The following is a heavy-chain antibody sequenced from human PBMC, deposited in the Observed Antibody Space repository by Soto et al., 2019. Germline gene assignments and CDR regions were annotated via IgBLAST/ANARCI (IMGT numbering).Heavy chain of an antibody. CDR1: GYTFTGYY. D-gene: IGHD3-10*01. J-gene: IGHJ6*02. CDR3: AKGGARVAAGTMVYLYNAMDV. CDR2: INPNSGDT. Sequence: QVQLVQSGTEVKRPGDSVKVSCKASGYTFTGYYVHWVRQAPGQGLEWMGWINPNSGDTYLAQRFQGRVTMNRDTSIGTAYMELRGMTSDDTAEYYCAKGGARVAAGTMVYLYNAMDVWGQGTTVTVSS. V-gene: IGHV1-2*02.